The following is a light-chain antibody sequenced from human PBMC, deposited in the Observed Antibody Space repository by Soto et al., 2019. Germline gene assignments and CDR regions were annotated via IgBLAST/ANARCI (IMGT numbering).Light chain of an antibody. Sequence: QSVLTQPASVSGSPGQSITISCTGTSSDVGSYNLVSWYQQHPGTAPKLMIYEDNKRASGVSNRFSGSTSGITASLTISVLQAEDEADYYCCSYAGSSTGVFGGGTQLTVL. CDR2: EDN. V-gene: IGLV2-23*01. CDR3: CSYAGSSTGV. J-gene: IGLJ3*02. CDR1: SSDVGSYNL.